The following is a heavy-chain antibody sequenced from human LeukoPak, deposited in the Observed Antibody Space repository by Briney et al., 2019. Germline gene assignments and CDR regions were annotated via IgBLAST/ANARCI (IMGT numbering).Heavy chain of an antibody. CDR1: GYSFTSYW. J-gene: IGHJ4*02. D-gene: IGHD3-9*01. CDR3: ARQGIYDILTGYPDY. V-gene: IGHV5-51*01. Sequence: GESLKISCKGSGYSFTSYWIGWVRQMPGKGLEWMGIIYPGDSDTRYSPSFQGQVTISADKSISTAYLQWSSLKASDTAMYYCARQGIYDILTGYPDYWGQGTLVTVSS. CDR2: IYPGDSDT.